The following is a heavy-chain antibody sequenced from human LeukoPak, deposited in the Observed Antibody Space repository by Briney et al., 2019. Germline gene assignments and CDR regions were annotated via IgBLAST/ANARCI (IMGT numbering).Heavy chain of an antibody. V-gene: IGHV3-7*03. D-gene: IGHD3-10*01. CDR2: IKTDGSDK. J-gene: IGHJ4*02. CDR1: GFTFSNYW. Sequence: PGGSLRLSCAASGFTFSNYWMSRVRQAPGKGPEWVGDIKTDGSDKYYVGSVKGRFTISRDNAKNSLYLQMNSLRAEDTAVYYCARDSLIQYGSGSYWGFDYWGQGILVTVFS. CDR3: ARDSLIQYGSGSYWGFDY.